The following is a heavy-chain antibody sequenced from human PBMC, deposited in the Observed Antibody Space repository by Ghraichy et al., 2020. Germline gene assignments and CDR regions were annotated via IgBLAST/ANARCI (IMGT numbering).Heavy chain of an antibody. J-gene: IGHJ4*02. V-gene: IGHV3-23*01. CDR2: ISGSGGST. D-gene: IGHD6-13*01. Sequence: GGSLRLSCAASGFTFSSYAMSWVRQAPGKGLEWVSAISGSGGSTYYADSVKGRFTISRDNSKNTLYLQMNSLRAEDTAVYYCAKEEVAAAGTGSALFDYWGQGTLVTVSS. CDR1: GFTFSSYA. CDR3: AKEEVAAAGTGSALFDY.